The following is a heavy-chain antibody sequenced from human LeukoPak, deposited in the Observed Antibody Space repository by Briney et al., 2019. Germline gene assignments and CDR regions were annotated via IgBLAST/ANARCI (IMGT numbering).Heavy chain of an antibody. Sequence: QASETLSLTCAVYGGSFSGYYWSWIRQPPGKGLEWIGEINHSGSTNYNPSLKSRVTISVDTSKNQFSLKLSSVTAADTAVYYCARGIVDYGDYNWFDPWGQGTLVTVSS. J-gene: IGHJ5*02. V-gene: IGHV4-34*01. CDR1: GGSFSGYY. D-gene: IGHD4-17*01. CDR3: ARGIVDYGDYNWFDP. CDR2: INHSGST.